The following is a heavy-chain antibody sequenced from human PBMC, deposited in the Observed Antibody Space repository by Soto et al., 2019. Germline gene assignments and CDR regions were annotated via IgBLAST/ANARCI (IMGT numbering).Heavy chain of an antibody. CDR2: ISYNGATT. CDR3: ARDQIPGPPDYCDY. V-gene: IGHV3-30-3*01. J-gene: IGHJ4*02. CDR1: GFAFSSYA. Sequence: QVQLVESGGDVVQPGRSLRLSCAASGFAFSSYAMHWVRQAPGKGLEWVAVISYNGATTYYAESVKGRFTISRDKSKNTLYLQMNSLRSEDMAVYYCARDQIPGPPDYCDYWGQGALVTVSS.